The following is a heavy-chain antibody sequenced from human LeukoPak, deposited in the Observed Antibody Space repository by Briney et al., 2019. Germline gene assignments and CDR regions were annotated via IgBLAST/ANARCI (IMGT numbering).Heavy chain of an antibody. CDR1: GFTFSSYS. CDR2: ISSSSSYI. D-gene: IGHD2-2*01. Sequence: GGSLRLSCAASGFTFSSYSMNWVRQAPGKGLEWVSSISSSSSYIYYADSVKGRFTISRDNAKNSLYLQMNSLRSEDTAVYYCARGSIYCSSTSCSTGAFDYWGQGTLVTVSS. CDR3: ARGSIYCSSTSCSTGAFDY. V-gene: IGHV3-21*04. J-gene: IGHJ4*02.